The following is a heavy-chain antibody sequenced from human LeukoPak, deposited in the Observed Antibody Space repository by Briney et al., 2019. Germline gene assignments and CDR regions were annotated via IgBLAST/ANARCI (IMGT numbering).Heavy chain of an antibody. J-gene: IGHJ6*02. Sequence: GGSLRLSCAASGFTFSSYAMSWVRQAPGKGLEWVSAISGSGGSTYYADSVKGRFTISRDNSKNTLYLQMNSLRAEGTAVYYCAKDPLSPEYYYYYYGMDVWGQGTTVTVSS. CDR2: ISGSGGST. CDR1: GFTFSSYA. CDR3: AKDPLSPEYYYYYYGMDV. D-gene: IGHD1-14*01. V-gene: IGHV3-23*01.